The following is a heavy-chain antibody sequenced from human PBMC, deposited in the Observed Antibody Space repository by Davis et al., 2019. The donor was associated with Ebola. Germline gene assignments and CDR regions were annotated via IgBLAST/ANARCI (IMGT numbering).Heavy chain of an antibody. D-gene: IGHD6-6*01. CDR2: INHSGST. Sequence: SETLSLTCAVYGGSFSGYYWSWIRQPPGKGLEWIGEINHSGSTNYNPSLKSRVTISVDTSKNQFSLKLSSVTAVDTAVYYCARGPSIANFDYWGQGTLVTVSS. J-gene: IGHJ4*02. CDR3: ARGPSIANFDY. CDR1: GGSFSGYY. V-gene: IGHV4-34*01.